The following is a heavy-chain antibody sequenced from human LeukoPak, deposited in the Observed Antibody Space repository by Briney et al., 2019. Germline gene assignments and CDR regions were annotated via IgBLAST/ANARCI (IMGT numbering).Heavy chain of an antibody. V-gene: IGHV3-11*05. Sequence: GGSLRLSCAASGFTFSDYYMSWIRQAPGKGLEWISYISGSGSFTNYADSVKGRFTISRDNAKNSLYLQMNSLRAEDTAVYYCARAGYSSSWPYFDYWGQGTLVTVSS. CDR1: GFTFSDYY. CDR2: ISGSGSFT. J-gene: IGHJ4*02. D-gene: IGHD6-13*01. CDR3: ARAGYSSSWPYFDY.